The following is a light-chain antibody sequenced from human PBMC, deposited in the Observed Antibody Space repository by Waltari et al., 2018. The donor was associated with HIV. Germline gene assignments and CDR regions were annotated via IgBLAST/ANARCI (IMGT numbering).Light chain of an antibody. V-gene: IGLV3-9*01. CDR1: NIGSKN. CDR3: YSAGDHDVV. CDR2: KNT. Sequence: SYELTQPLSVSVALGQTARITCGGNNIGSKNVHWYQQKPGQAPVLVLYKNTNRPSGIPERFSGSSSGTTVTLTITGAHVEDDADYYCYSAGDHDVVFGGGTKLTVL. J-gene: IGLJ2*01.